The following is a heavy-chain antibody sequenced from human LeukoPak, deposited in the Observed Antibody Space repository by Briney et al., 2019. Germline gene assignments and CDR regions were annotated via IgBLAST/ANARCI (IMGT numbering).Heavy chain of an antibody. CDR3: ASASSHRIAAGGDY. J-gene: IGHJ4*02. Sequence: GGSLRLSCAASGFTFGNYWMHWVRQAPGKGLVWVSRINSDGSVRSHADSVKGRFTISRDNAKKTLYLQMTSLRTEDTAVYYCASASSHRIAAGGDYWGQGILVTVSS. CDR1: GFTFGNYW. V-gene: IGHV3-74*01. CDR2: INSDGSVR. D-gene: IGHD6-13*01.